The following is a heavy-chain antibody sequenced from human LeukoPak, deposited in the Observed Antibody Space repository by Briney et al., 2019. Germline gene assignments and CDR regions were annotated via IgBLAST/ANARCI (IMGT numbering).Heavy chain of an antibody. Sequence: GASVTVSCTVSGSTLTKISIDWVRQAPGKGLEWMGSLSPRDGETSHAQKFQGRFNMTADTSTDTAYMEMSSLDSGDTAVYYCATGAMVYDYWGQGTLVIVSS. CDR1: GSTLTKIS. V-gene: IGHV1-24*01. CDR2: LSPRDGET. D-gene: IGHD3-10*01. CDR3: ATGAMVYDY. J-gene: IGHJ4*02.